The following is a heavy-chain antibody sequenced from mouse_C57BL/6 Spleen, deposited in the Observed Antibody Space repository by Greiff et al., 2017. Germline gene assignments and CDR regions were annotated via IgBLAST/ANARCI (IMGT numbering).Heavy chain of an antibody. CDR1: GYSFTGYY. V-gene: IGHV1-42*01. CDR2: INPSTGGT. J-gene: IGHJ2*01. CDR3: ARKPGNPYYCGY. D-gene: IGHD2-1*01. Sequence: EVQLQQSGPELVKPGASVKISCKASGYSFTGYYMNWVKQSPEKSLEWIGEINPSTGGTTYNQKFKAKATLTVDKSSSTAYMQLKSLTSEDSAVYYWARKPGNPYYCGYWGQGTTLTVSS.